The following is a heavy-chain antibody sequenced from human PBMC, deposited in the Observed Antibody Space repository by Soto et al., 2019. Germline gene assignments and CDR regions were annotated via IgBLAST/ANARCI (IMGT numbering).Heavy chain of an antibody. CDR2: IGSSGTTI. CDR3: ARDILVMSGMDV. D-gene: IGHD2-21*01. J-gene: IGHJ6*02. CDR1: GFTFRDSH. Sequence: PGGSLRLSCAASGFTFRDSHMSWIRQAPGKGLEWVSYIGSSGTTIYYADSVKGRFTISRDNAKNSLYLQMNSLRAEDTAIYYCARDILVMSGMDVWGQGTTVTVSS. V-gene: IGHV3-11*01.